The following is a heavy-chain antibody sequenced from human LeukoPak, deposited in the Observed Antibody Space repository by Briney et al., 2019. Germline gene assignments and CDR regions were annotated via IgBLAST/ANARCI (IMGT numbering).Heavy chain of an antibody. Sequence: KESGPVLVXPTETLTLTCTVSGFSLSNARVGVSWIRQPPGKALERLAHIFSNDEKSYSTSLKSRLTISKDTSKSQVVLTMTNMDPVDTATYYCARIRGWQWPFIDYWGQGTLVTVSS. CDR3: ARIRGWQWPFIDY. D-gene: IGHD6-19*01. CDR2: IFSNDEK. J-gene: IGHJ4*02. CDR1: GFSLSNARVG. V-gene: IGHV2-26*01.